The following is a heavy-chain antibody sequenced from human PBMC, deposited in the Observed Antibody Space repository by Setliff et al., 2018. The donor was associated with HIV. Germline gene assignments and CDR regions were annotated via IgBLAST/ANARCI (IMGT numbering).Heavy chain of an antibody. CDR1: GFTFNNAW. D-gene: IGHD2-21*01. J-gene: IGHJ6*02. Sequence: GESPKISCVASGFTFNNAWMNWVRQAPGKGLEWLGRIKKSSDGGKTDDASPVKGRLTISRDDSKNTLYLQMNSLKIEDTAVYFCATDNGPSYSMDIWGQGTTVTVSS. CDR2: IKKSSDGGKT. V-gene: IGHV3-15*01. CDR3: ATDNGPSYSMDI.